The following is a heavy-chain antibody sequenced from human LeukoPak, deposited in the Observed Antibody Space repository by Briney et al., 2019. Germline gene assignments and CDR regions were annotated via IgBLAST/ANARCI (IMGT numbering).Heavy chain of an antibody. CDR1: GFTFSSYG. D-gene: IGHD5-12*01. CDR2: IRYDGSNK. CDR3: AKDLAYSGYGAFIDY. J-gene: IGHJ4*02. V-gene: IGHV3-30*02. Sequence: PGRSLGLSCAASGFTFSSYGMHWVRQAPGKGLEWVAFIRYDGSNKYYADSVKGRFTISRDNSKNTLYLQMNSLRAEDTAIYYCAKDLAYSGYGAFIDYWGQGTLVTVSS.